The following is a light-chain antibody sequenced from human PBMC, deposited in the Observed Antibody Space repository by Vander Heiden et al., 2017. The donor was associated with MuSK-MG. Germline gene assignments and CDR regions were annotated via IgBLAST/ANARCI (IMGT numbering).Light chain of an antibody. CDR2: GAS. CDR3: QQSDSSPTT. CDR1: ESISKY. J-gene: IGKJ1*01. V-gene: IGKV1-39*01. Sequence: DIQMTQSPSSLSASVGDRVTLTCRASESISKYLNWYQQKPGKAPKLLIYGASSLQSGVPSRFSGSGSGTDFTLTISSLQREDFATYYCQQSDSSPTTFGLGTKVEIK.